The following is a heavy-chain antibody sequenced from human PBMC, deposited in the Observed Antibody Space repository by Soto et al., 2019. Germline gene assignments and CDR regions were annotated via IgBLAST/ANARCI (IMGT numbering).Heavy chain of an antibody. D-gene: IGHD3-3*01. CDR2: IYHSGST. CDR3: ARKCDFWSGYSYYYGMDV. Sequence: SETLSLTCAVSGGSISSSNWWSWVRQPPGKGLEWIGEIYHSGSTNYNPSLKSRVTISVDKSKNQFSLKLSSVTAADTAVYFCARKCDFWSGYSYYYGMDVWGQGTMVTVSS. V-gene: IGHV4-4*02. J-gene: IGHJ6*02. CDR1: GGSISSSNW.